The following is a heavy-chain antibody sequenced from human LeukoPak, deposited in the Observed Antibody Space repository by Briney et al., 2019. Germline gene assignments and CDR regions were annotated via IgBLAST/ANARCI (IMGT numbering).Heavy chain of an antibody. V-gene: IGHV3-23*01. CDR2: ISGSGSIT. D-gene: IGHD4-17*01. CDR3: ARAGNYYGDYDF. CDR1: GFTFSSYA. Sequence: GGSLRLSCAASGFTFSSYAMSWVRQAPGKGLEGVSTISGSGSITYYADSVRGRFTISRDNSRNTLYLQMNSLRADDTAVYYCARAGNYYGDYDFWGQGTLVTVSS. J-gene: IGHJ4*02.